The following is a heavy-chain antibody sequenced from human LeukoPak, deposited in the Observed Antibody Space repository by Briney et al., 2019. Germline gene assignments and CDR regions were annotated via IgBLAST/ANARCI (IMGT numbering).Heavy chain of an antibody. CDR3: ARSRSGDQ. D-gene: IGHD3-16*01. CDR2: INHSGST. CDR1: GGSFSGYY. V-gene: IGHV4-34*01. Sequence: SETLSLTCAVYGGSFSGYYWSWIRQPPGKGLEWIGEINHSGSTYYNPSLKSRVTFSVDTSKNQFSLKLNSVTAADTAVYYCARSRSGDQWGQGTLVTVSS. J-gene: IGHJ4*02.